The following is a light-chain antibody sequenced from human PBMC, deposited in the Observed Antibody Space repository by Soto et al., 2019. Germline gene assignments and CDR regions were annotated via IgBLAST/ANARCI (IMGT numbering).Light chain of an antibody. CDR3: SSWAGSLSGYV. CDR1: SSNIGSNY. V-gene: IGLV1-47*02. CDR2: NNN. Sequence: QSVLTQPPSASGTPGQGVTISCSGSSSNIGSNYVYWYQQLPGTAPKLLIYNNNQRPSGVPDRFSASKSGTSASLAIRGLRSDDEADYYCSSWAGSLSGYVFGAGTKVTV. J-gene: IGLJ1*01.